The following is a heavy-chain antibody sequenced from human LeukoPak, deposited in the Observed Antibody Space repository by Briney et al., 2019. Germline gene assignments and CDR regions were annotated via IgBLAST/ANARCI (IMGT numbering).Heavy chain of an antibody. CDR1: GYTFTNYW. CDR3: ARRFGRTTDY. CDR2: IYPDDSDT. D-gene: IGHD1-1*01. J-gene: IGHJ4*02. Sequence: GESLKISCKGSGYTFTNYWIAWVRQMSGKGLEWMGTIYPDDSDTRYSSSFQGQVTISADKSISTAYLQWSSLKASDTAMYYCARRFGRTTDYWGQGTLVTVSS. V-gene: IGHV5-51*01.